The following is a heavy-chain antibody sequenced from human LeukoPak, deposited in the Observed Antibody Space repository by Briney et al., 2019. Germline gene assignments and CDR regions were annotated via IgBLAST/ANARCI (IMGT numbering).Heavy chain of an antibody. CDR2: ISSSSSYI. Sequence: GGSLRLSCAASSFTFSSYSMNWVRQAPGKGLEWVSSISSSSSYIYYADSVKGRFTISRDNAKNSLYLQVNSLRAEDTAVYYCASSRDGYNVDWGQGTLVTVSS. CDR1: SFTFSSYS. D-gene: IGHD5-24*01. V-gene: IGHV3-21*01. J-gene: IGHJ4*02. CDR3: ASSRDGYNVD.